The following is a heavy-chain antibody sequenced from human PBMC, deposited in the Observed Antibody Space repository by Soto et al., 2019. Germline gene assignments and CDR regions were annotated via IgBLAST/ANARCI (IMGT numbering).Heavy chain of an antibody. CDR2: ISAYNGNT. J-gene: IGHJ4*02. V-gene: IGHV1-18*01. D-gene: IGHD2-2*01. CDR3: ARESCSSTSCYALDY. CDR1: GYTFTSYG. Sequence: GPSVKVSCKASGYTFTSYGISWVRQAPGQGLEWMGWISAYNGNTNYAQKLQGRVTMTTDTSTSTAYMELRSLRSDDTAVYYCARESCSSTSCYALDYWGQGTLVTVSS.